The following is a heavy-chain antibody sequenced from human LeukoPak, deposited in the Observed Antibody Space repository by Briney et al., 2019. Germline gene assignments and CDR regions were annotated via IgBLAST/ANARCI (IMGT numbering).Heavy chain of an antibody. D-gene: IGHD2-21*02. J-gene: IGHJ4*02. CDR2: INHSGST. CDR3: ARGSGPCGGDCYPFDY. CDR1: GGSFSGYY. Sequence: SETLSLTCAVYGGSFSGYYWSWIRQPPGKGLEWIGEINHSGSTNYNPSLKSRGTISVDTSKNQFSLKLSSVTAADTAVYYCARGSGPCGGDCYPFDYWGQGTLVTVSS. V-gene: IGHV4-34*01.